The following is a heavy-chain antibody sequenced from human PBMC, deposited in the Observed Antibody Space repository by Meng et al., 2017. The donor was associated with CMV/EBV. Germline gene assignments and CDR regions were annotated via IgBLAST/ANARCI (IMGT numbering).Heavy chain of an antibody. V-gene: IGHV3-23*01. CDR2: IGGSGGST. CDR1: GFTFSSYD. CDR3: ASLGDIVVVPAAIRFDY. D-gene: IGHD2-2*01. J-gene: IGHJ4*02. Sequence: GGSLRLSCAASGFTFSSYDMHWVRQATGKGLEWVSAIGGSGGSTYYADSVKGRFTISRDNSKNTLYLQMNSLRAEDTAVYYCASLGDIVVVPAAIRFDYWGQGTLVTVSS.